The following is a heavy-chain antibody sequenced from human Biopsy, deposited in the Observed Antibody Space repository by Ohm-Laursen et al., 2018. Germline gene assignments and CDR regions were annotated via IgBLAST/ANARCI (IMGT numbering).Heavy chain of an antibody. J-gene: IGHJ3*02. Sequence: SETLSLTCTLSGDSITRSYWSWIRQSPGKGLEWIGHVFDRGTTNYNPSVRSRVTILVDTSKNQFSLKLNSVTAADTAVYYCGRREVVITHDAFDTWGQGTMVTVSS. CDR2: VFDRGTT. D-gene: IGHD3-22*01. CDR1: GDSITRSY. CDR3: GRREVVITHDAFDT. V-gene: IGHV4-59*08.